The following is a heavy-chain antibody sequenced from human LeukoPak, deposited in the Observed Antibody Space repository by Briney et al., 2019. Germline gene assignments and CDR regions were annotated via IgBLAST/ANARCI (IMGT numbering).Heavy chain of an antibody. V-gene: IGHV3-30*18. Sequence: GGSLRLSCAASGFTFSSYGMHWVRQAPGKGLEWVAVISYDGSNKYYADSVKGRFTISRDNSKNTLYLQMNSLRAEDTAVYYCAKVLMSARIAAAVEDFDYWGQGTRVTVSS. D-gene: IGHD6-13*01. CDR3: AKVLMSARIAAAVEDFDY. CDR2: ISYDGSNK. CDR1: GFTFSSYG. J-gene: IGHJ4*02.